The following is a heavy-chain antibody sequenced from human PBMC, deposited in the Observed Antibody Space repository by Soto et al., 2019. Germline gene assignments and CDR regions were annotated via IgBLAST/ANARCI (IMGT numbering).Heavy chain of an antibody. CDR2: IYPGDSDT. J-gene: IGHJ5*02. V-gene: IGHV5-51*01. D-gene: IGHD3-9*01. Sequence: ESLKISCKGSGYSFTSYWIGWVRQMPGKGLEWMGIIYPGDSDTRYSPSFQGQVTISADKSISTAYLQWSSLRASDTAMYYCARRAVHYDILTGYYSDWFDPWGQGTLVTVSS. CDR3: ARRAVHYDILTGYYSDWFDP. CDR1: GYSFTSYW.